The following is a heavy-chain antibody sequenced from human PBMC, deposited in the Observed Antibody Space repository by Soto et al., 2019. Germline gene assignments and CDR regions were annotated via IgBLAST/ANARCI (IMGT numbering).Heavy chain of an antibody. V-gene: IGHV3-21*04. D-gene: IGHD3-16*02. Sequence: EVQLVESGGGLVKPGGSLKLSCAASGFTFSSYSMNWVRQAPGKGLEWVSSISSSGSYIYYADSVKGRFTISRDNAKNSLYLQMNSLRAEDTAFYYCARNHDYVWGSYRNNAFDIWGQGTMVTVSS. J-gene: IGHJ3*02. CDR3: ARNHDYVWGSYRNNAFDI. CDR1: GFTFSSYS. CDR2: ISSSGSYI.